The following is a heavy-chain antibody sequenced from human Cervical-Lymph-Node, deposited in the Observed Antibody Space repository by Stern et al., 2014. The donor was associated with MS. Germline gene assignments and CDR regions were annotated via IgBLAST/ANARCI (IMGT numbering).Heavy chain of an antibody. Sequence: QVQLGQSGAEVKKPGASVKVSCKASGYTFTSYGIRWGRQAPGQGLEWVGWNSAYNGNTNYAQKLQGRVTMTTDTSTSTAYMELRSLRSDDTAVYYCVRDDYYYGMDVWGQGTTVTVSS. V-gene: IGHV1-18*01. CDR2: NSAYNGNT. J-gene: IGHJ6*02. CDR3: VRDDYYYGMDV. CDR1: GYTFTSYG.